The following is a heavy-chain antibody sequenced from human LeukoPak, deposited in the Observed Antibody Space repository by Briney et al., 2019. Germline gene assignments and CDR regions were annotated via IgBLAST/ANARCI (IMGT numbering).Heavy chain of an antibody. CDR3: AREGRYYYDSSGYYTNIDY. D-gene: IGHD3-22*01. J-gene: IGHJ4*02. V-gene: IGHV1-18*01. CDR2: ISAYNGNT. CDR1: GYTFTSYG. Sequence: EASVTVSCTASGYTFTSYGISWVRQAPGQGLEWMGWISAYNGNTNCAQKLQGRVTMTTDTSTSTAYMELRSLRSDDTAVYYCAREGRYYYDSSGYYTNIDYWGQGTLVTVSS.